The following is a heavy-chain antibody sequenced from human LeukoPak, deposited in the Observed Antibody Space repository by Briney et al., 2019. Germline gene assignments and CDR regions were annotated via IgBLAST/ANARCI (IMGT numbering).Heavy chain of an antibody. CDR2: IYHSGST. Sequence: PSETLSLTCAVSGYSISSGYYWGWIRQPPGKGLEWIGSIYHSGSTYYSPSLKSRVTISVDTSKNQFSLKLSSVTAADTAVYYCARPNYDFWSGIPTGFDYWGQGTLVTVSS. CDR3: ARPNYDFWSGIPTGFDY. CDR1: GYSISSGYY. J-gene: IGHJ4*02. V-gene: IGHV4-38-2*01. D-gene: IGHD3-3*01.